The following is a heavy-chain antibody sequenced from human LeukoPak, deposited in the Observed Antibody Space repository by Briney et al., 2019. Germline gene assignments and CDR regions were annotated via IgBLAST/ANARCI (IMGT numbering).Heavy chain of an antibody. CDR3: ASRVGDPVDY. V-gene: IGHV4-34*01. D-gene: IGHD3-10*01. Sequence: SETLSLTCAVYGGSFSGYYWSWIRQPPGKGLEWIGEINHSGSTNYNPSLKSRVTISVDTSKNQFSLKLSSVTAAGTAVYFCASRVGDPVDYWGQGTLVTVSS. CDR2: INHSGST. CDR1: GGSFSGYY. J-gene: IGHJ4*02.